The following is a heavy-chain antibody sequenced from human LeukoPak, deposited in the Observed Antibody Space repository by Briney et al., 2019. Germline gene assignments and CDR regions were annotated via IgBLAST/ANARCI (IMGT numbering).Heavy chain of an antibody. D-gene: IGHD3-22*01. CDR2: IYYSGST. CDR1: GGSISSGGYY. Sequence: SETLSLTCTVSGGSISSGGYYWSWIRQHPGKGLEWIGYIYYSGSTYYNPSLKSRVTISVDTSKNQFSLKLSSVTAADTAVYYCATLGEYYDSSGYYYNWGQGTLVTVSS. J-gene: IGHJ4*02. V-gene: IGHV4-31*03. CDR3: ATLGEYYDSSGYYYN.